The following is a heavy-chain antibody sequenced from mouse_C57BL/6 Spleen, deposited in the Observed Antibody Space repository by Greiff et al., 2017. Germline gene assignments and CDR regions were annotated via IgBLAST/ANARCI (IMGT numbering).Heavy chain of an antibody. CDR3: TRLLRRAGYFDY. Sequence: EVKVVESGGGLVQPGGSMKLSCAASGFTFSDAWMDWVRPSPEKGLEWVAEIRNKANNHATYYAESVKGRFTISRDDSKSSVYLQMNSVRAEDTGIYYCTRLLRRAGYFDYWGQGTTLTVSS. J-gene: IGHJ2*01. V-gene: IGHV6-6*01. D-gene: IGHD1-1*01. CDR2: IRNKANNHAT. CDR1: GFTFSDAW.